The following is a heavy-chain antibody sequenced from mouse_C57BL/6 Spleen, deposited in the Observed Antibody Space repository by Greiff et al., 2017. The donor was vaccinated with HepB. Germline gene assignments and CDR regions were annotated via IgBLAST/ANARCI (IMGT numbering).Heavy chain of an antibody. J-gene: IGHJ4*01. V-gene: IGHV1-55*01. CDR1: GYTFTSYW. CDR3: ARRPEITTVVAPYYYAMDY. CDR2: IYPGSGST. D-gene: IGHD1-1*01. Sequence: QVQLQQPGAELVKPGASVKMSCKASGYTFTSYWITWVKQRPGQGLEWIGDIYPGSGSTNYNEKFKSKATLTVDTSSSTAYMQLSSLTSEDSAVYYCARRPEITTVVAPYYYAMDYWGQGTSVTVSS.